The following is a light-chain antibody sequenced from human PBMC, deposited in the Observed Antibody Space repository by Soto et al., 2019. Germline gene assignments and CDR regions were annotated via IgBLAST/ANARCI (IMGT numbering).Light chain of an antibody. J-gene: IGKJ3*01. CDR2: DAS. CDR1: QSISNR. CDR3: QKYLRPPLT. V-gene: IGKV1-5*01. Sequence: GDRVSITCRASQSISNRLAWYHQKPGKTPNLLIYDASTLQSGVPSRFSASGSGTDFTLTISSLQPEDFATYYCQKYLRPPLTCGPGTKVEIK.